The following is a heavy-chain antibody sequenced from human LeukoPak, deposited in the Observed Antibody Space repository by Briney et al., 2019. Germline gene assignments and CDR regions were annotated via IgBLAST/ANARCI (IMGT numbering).Heavy chain of an antibody. V-gene: IGHV1-46*01. J-gene: IGHJ6*03. Sequence: ASVKVSCKASGYTFSSYYVHWVRQAPGQGLEWMGMIIPSDGFTSYAQKFQGRVTMTRDMSTSTVYMELSSLRSDDTAAYYCARGRFDYYDSSGYYRPREYYSYYYYMDVWGKGTTVTISS. CDR3: ARGRFDYYDSSGYYRPREYYSYYYYMDV. CDR2: IIPSDGFT. CDR1: GYTFSSYY. D-gene: IGHD3-22*01.